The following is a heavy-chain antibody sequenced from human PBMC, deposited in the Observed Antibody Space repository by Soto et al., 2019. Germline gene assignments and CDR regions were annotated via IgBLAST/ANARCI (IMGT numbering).Heavy chain of an antibody. CDR3: ARGQHSTYYYVSGSYPSYYTAV. V-gene: IGHV4-34*01. Sequence: QVQLQQWGAGLLKPSETLSLTCAVYGGSFSGYYWSWIRQPPGKGLEWIGEINHSGSTNSNPSLKSLVTISVADSMTQFPLELGSVTAADTPVYYCARGQHSTYYYVSGSYPSYYTAVWGKGTTVTDS. CDR1: GGSFSGYY. CDR2: INHSGST. D-gene: IGHD3-10*01. J-gene: IGHJ6*03.